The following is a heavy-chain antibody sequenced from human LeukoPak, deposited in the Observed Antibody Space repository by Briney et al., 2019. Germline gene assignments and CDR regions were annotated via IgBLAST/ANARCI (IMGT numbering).Heavy chain of an antibody. Sequence: PGGSLRLSCAASGFTFSSYWMSWVRQAPGKGLEWVANIKQDGSEKYYVDSVKGRFTISRDNAKNSLYLQMNSLRAEDTAVYYCARPDITGTTHDGFDIWGQGTMVTVSS. CDR1: GFTFSSYW. CDR2: IKQDGSEK. V-gene: IGHV3-7*01. D-gene: IGHD1-20*01. CDR3: ARPDITGTTHDGFDI. J-gene: IGHJ3*02.